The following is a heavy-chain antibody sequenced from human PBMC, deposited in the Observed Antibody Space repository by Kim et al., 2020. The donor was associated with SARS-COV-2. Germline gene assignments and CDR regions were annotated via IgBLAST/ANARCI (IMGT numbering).Heavy chain of an antibody. CDR2: ISSSSSYI. V-gene: IGHV3-21*01. Sequence: GGSLRLSCAASGFTFSSYSMNWVRQAPGKGLEWVSSISSSSSYIYYADSVKGRFTISRDNAKNSLYLQMNSLRAEDTAVYYCARVSALGKHLLDKPEQWLVGYWGQGTLVTVSS. D-gene: IGHD6-19*01. CDR1: GFTFSSYS. J-gene: IGHJ4*02. CDR3: ARVSALGKHLLDKPEQWLVGY.